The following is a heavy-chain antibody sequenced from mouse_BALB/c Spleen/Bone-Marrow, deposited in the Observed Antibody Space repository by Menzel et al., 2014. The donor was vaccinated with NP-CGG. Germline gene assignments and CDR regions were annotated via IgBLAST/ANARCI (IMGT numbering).Heavy chain of an antibody. CDR1: GYTFTDYY. V-gene: IGHV1-26*01. D-gene: IGHD2-14*01. J-gene: IGHJ1*01. Sequence: EVQLQQSGPELVKPGASVKMSCKASGYTFTDYYMKWVKQSHGESLEWIGDINPINGDTFYNQKFKGKATLTADKSSSTACMQLDSLTSEDSAVYYCAMGVRLYWYFDVWGAGTTVTVSS. CDR2: INPINGDT. CDR3: AMGVRLYWYFDV.